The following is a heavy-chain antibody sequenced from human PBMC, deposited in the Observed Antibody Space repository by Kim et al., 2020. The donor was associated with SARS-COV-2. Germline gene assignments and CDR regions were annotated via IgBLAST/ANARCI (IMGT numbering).Heavy chain of an antibody. CDR3: ARVIFPSPVQLLRFDP. Sequence: SLKSRVTISVDTSKNQFSLKLSSVTAADTAVYYCARVIFPSPVQLLRFDPWGQGTLVTVSS. D-gene: IGHD1-1*01. V-gene: IGHV4-31*02. J-gene: IGHJ5*02.